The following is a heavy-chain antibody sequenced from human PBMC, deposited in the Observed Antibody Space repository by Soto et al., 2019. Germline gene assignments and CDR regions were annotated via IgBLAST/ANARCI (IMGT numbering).Heavy chain of an antibody. CDR3: ARLAGYCSGTNCYGYYGMDV. D-gene: IGHD2-2*01. J-gene: IGHJ6*02. Sequence: SETLSLTCTVTGVSISTYCWSWIRQPPGRRLVWLGYLYFNGNTDYNPSLKSRVTISVDTSKNQFSLKVSSVTAADTAVFYCARLAGYCSGTNCYGYYGMDVWGQGTTVTVSS. V-gene: IGHV4-59*08. CDR2: LYFNGNT. CDR1: GVSISTYC.